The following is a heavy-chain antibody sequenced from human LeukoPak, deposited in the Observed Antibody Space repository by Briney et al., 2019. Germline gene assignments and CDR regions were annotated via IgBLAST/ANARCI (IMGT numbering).Heavy chain of an antibody. CDR1: GFTVSSNY. Sequence: GGSLRLSCAASGFTVSSNYMSWVRQAPGKGLEWVAFIRYDGSNKYYADSVKGRFTISRDNSKNTLYLQMNSLRAEDTAVYYCAKVILSYFDYWGQGTLVTVSS. CDR2: IRYDGSNK. V-gene: IGHV3-30*02. CDR3: AKVILSYFDY. J-gene: IGHJ4*02. D-gene: IGHD2-8*01.